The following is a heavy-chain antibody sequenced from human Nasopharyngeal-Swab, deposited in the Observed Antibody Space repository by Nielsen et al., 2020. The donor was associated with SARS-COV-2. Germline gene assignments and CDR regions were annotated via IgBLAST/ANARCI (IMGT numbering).Heavy chain of an antibody. Sequence: GGSLRLSCAASGFTFSSYWMHWVRQAPGKGLVWVSRINSDGSSTSYADSVKGRFTISRDNAKNTLYLQMNSLRAEDTAVYYCARVVCNGGSCYQNRYYFDYWGQGTLVTVSS. J-gene: IGHJ4*02. CDR1: GFTFSSYW. CDR3: ARVVCNGGSCYQNRYYFDY. V-gene: IGHV3-74*01. D-gene: IGHD2-15*01. CDR2: INSDGSST.